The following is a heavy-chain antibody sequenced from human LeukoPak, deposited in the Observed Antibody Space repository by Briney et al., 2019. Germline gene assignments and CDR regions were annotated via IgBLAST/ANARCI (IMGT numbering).Heavy chain of an antibody. CDR1: GFTVSSDH. Sequence: GGSLRVSCAASGFTVSSDHMSWVRQAPGEGLECVSITYSDGATAYADSVKGRFTISRDNSKNTVHLQMNSLRAEDTAVYYCARVWELSFDHWGQGALVTVSS. V-gene: IGHV3-53*01. D-gene: IGHD1-26*01. J-gene: IGHJ4*02. CDR3: ARVWELSFDH. CDR2: TYSDGAT.